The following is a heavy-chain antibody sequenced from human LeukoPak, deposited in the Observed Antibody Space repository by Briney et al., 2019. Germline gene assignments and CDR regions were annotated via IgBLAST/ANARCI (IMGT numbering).Heavy chain of an antibody. CDR1: GYNFIDFY. Sequence: ASVKVSCKASGYNFIDFYIHWVRQAPGQGPEWLGWINPDSGATNYAQKFQDRVTMTRDTSINTAYMEVSSLRSDDTAVYYCAKMTAVRSFAYYYYYMDVWGTGTTITVSS. CDR2: INPDSGAT. D-gene: IGHD4-17*01. CDR3: AKMTAVRSFAYYYYYMDV. V-gene: IGHV1-2*02. J-gene: IGHJ6*03.